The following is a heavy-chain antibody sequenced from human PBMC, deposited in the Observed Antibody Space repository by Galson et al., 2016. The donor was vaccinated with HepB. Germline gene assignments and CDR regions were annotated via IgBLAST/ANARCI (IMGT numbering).Heavy chain of an antibody. CDR3: AREGGTSGTYRYSFDY. D-gene: IGHD1-26*01. CDR2: VSSGGTTQ. CDR1: GFSFSNYG. J-gene: IGHJ4*02. V-gene: IGHV3-30*03. Sequence: SLRLSCAASGFSFSNYGMHWVRQAPGKGLEWVAVVSSGGTTQYYADSVKGRFTISRDNSKSTLYLQMDSLRIDATAVYYCAREGGTSGTYRYSFDYWGQGTLVTGSS.